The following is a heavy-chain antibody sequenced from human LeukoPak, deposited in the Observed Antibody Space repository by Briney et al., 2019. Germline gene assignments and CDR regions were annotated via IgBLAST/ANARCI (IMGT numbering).Heavy chain of an antibody. CDR2: ISAYNGNT. D-gene: IGHD3-22*01. CDR1: GYTFTSYG. CDR3: ARALSYDSSGYYVFDY. J-gene: IGHJ4*02. Sequence: GASVTVSCKASGYTFTSYGISWVRQAPGQGLEWMGWISAYNGNTNYAQKLQGRVTMTTDTSTSTAYMELRSLRSDDTAVYYCARALSYDSSGYYVFDYWGQGTLVTVSS. V-gene: IGHV1-18*01.